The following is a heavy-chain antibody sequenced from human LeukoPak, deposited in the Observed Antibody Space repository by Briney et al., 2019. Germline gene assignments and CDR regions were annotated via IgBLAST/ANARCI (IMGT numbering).Heavy chain of an antibody. CDR2: ISAYNGNT. V-gene: IGHV1-18*01. CDR1: GYTFTSYG. J-gene: IGHJ4*02. CDR3: ARDWAVIAVAGTGGIYY. D-gene: IGHD6-19*01. Sequence: GASVKVSCKASGYTFTSYGISWVRQAPGQGLEWMGWISAYNGNTNYAQKFQGRVTMTRDTSISTAYMELSRLRSDDTAVYYCARDWAVIAVAGTGGIYYWGQGTLVTVSS.